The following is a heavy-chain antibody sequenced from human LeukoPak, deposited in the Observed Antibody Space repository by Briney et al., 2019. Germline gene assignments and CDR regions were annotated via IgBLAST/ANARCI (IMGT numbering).Heavy chain of an antibody. V-gene: IGHV4-39*07. CDR2: IYDSGST. CDR3: ARVYYIDSNWFDP. Sequence: SETLSLTCTVSGGSIRSSYYYWGWIRQPPGKGLEWIGSIYDSGSTYYNPSLKSRVTISLDTSKNQFSLKLSSVTAADTAIYYCARVYYIDSNWFDPWGQGTLVTVSS. D-gene: IGHD1-26*01. J-gene: IGHJ5*02. CDR1: GGSIRSSYYY.